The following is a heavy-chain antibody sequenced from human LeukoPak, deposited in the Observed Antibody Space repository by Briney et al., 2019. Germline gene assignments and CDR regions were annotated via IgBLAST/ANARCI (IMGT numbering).Heavy chain of an antibody. Sequence: GGSLRLSCSASGFKLRSHAMHWVRQAPGKGLEYVSSMSGDGGTIFYPNSVKGRFIISRDNSKNMVLLQMGSLRSEDTAVYYCARMGNGATGGALDVWGQGTTVIVSS. V-gene: IGHV3-64*01. CDR2: MSGDGGTI. CDR3: ARMGNGATGGALDV. CDR1: GFKLRSHA. J-gene: IGHJ6*02. D-gene: IGHD1-26*01.